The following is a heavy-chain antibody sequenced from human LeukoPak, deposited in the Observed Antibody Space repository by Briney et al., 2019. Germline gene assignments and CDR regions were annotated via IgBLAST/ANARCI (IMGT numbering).Heavy chain of an antibody. CDR1: GFTFSDYY. D-gene: IGHD3-10*01. CDR2: ISSSGSTI. V-gene: IGHV3-11*04. J-gene: IGHJ4*02. Sequence: PGGSLRLSCAASGFTFSDYYMSWIRQAPGKGLEWVSYISSSGSTIYYADSVKGRFTISRDNAKNSLYLQMNSLRAEDAAIYYCAKTYYYSSGNFWGQGTLVTVSS. CDR3: AKTYYYSSGNF.